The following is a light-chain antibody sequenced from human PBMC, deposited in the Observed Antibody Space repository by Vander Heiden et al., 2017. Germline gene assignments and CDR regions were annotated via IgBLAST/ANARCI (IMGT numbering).Light chain of an antibody. CDR3: QQYYSTPFT. J-gene: IGKJ3*01. V-gene: IGKV4-1*01. Sequence: DFVLTQPPDSLAAPLGARATINCKPSQSVLYSSNNKNYLAWYQQKPGQPPKLLIYWASTRESGVPDRFSGSGSGTDFTLTISSLQAEDVAVYYCQQYYSTPFTFGPGTKVDIQ. CDR1: QSVLYSSNNKNY. CDR2: WAS.